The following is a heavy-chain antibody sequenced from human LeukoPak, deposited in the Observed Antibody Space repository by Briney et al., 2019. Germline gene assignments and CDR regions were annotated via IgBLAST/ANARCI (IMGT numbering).Heavy chain of an antibody. CDR3: ARAKPYGDYRRPILYYFDY. V-gene: IGHV4-34*01. CDR1: GGSFSGYY. CDR2: INHSGST. Sequence: PSETLSLTCAVYGGSFSGYYWSWIRQPPGKGLEWIGEINHSGSTNYNPSLKSRVTISVDTSKNQFSLKLSSVTAADTAVYYCARAKPYGDYRRPILYYFDYWGQGTLVTVSS. J-gene: IGHJ4*02. D-gene: IGHD4-17*01.